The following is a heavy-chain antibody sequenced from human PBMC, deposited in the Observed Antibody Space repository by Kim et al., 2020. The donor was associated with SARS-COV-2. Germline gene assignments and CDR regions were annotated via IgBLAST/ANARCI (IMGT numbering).Heavy chain of an antibody. D-gene: IGHD6-19*01. Sequence: SVKVSCKASGGTFSSYAISWVRQAPGQGLEWMGGIIPIFGTANYAQKFQGRVTITADESTSTAYMELSSLRSEDTAVYYCARTRGETQWLVLYYFDYWGQGTLVTVSS. CDR3: ARTRGETQWLVLYYFDY. J-gene: IGHJ4*02. CDR1: GGTFSSYA. CDR2: IIPIFGTA. V-gene: IGHV1-69*13.